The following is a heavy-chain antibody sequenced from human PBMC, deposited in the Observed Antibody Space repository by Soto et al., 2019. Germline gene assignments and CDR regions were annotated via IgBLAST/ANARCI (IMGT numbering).Heavy chain of an antibody. V-gene: IGHV3-9*01. CDR2: ISWNSGSI. Sequence: GGSLRLSCAASGFTLDDCAMHWVRQAPGKGLEWVSGISWNSGSIVYADSVKGRFTISRDNAKNSLYLQMNSLRAEDTALYYCAKAEGFGVAPGYWGQGILVTVSS. J-gene: IGHJ4*02. CDR3: AKAEGFGVAPGY. CDR1: GFTLDDCA. D-gene: IGHD3-3*01.